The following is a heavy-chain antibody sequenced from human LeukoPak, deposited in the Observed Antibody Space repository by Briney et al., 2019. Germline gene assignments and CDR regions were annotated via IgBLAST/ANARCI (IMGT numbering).Heavy chain of an antibody. V-gene: IGHV3-64D*09. CDR2: ISNSGGET. D-gene: IGHD4-17*01. J-gene: IGHJ4*02. CDR3: GHLGYGDAFEK. CDR1: GFTFSNYA. Sequence: PGGSLRLSCSASGFTFSNYAMHWVRQAPGKGLEYVSAISNSGGETFYADSVKVRFTISRDNSKNTLSLQMNSLRAEDTAVYYCGHLGYGDAFEKWGQGTLVTVSS.